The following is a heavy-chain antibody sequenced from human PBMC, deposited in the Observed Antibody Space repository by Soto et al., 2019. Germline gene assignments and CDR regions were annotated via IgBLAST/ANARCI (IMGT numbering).Heavy chain of an antibody. CDR1: GFTFSSYG. J-gene: IGHJ6*02. V-gene: IGHV3-30*18. Sequence: HPGGSLRLSCAASGFTFSSYGMHWVRQAPGKGLEWVAVISYDGSNKYYADSVKGRFTISRDNSKNTLYLQMNSLRAEDTAVYYCAKDPGKIWFGESWYYGMDVWGQGTTVTVSS. CDR3: AKDPGKIWFGESWYYGMDV. D-gene: IGHD3-10*01. CDR2: ISYDGSNK.